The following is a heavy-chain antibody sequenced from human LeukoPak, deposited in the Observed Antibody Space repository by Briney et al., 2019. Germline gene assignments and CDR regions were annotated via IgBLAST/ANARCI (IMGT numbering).Heavy chain of an antibody. V-gene: IGHV4-30-4*08. CDR1: GGSISSGDYY. CDR2: IYYSGST. Sequence: SQTLSLTCTVSGGSISSGDYYWSWIRQPPGKGLEWIGYIYYSGSTYYNPSLKSRVTISVDTSKNQFSLKLSSVTAADTAVYYCAREPPGYYDGGGYSGATPDYWGQGTLVTVSS. D-gene: IGHD3-22*01. CDR3: AREPPGYYDGGGYSGATPDY. J-gene: IGHJ4*02.